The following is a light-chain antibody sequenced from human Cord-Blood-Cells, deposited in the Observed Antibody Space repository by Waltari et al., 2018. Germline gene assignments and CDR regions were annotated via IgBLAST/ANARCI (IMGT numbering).Light chain of an antibody. Sequence: QSVLTQPPSASGTPGQRVTISCSGSSSNIGSNYVYWYQQHPGTAPKLLIYRNNQRPSWVPDRFSGSKSGTSASLAISGLRSEDEADYYCAAWDDSLSGPVFGGGTKLTVL. J-gene: IGLJ2*01. CDR2: RNN. V-gene: IGLV1-47*01. CDR3: AAWDDSLSGPV. CDR1: SSNIGSNY.